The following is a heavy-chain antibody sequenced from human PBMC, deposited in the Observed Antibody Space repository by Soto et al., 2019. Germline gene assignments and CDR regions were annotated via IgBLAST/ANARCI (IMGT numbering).Heavy chain of an antibody. CDR1: GASIISDDYY. CDR3: AREVNNYSGMDV. Sequence: QVQLQESGPGLVKPSQTLSLTCSISGASIISDDYYWSWFRQPPGKGLEWIGYISYSGSTYYNPSLQSRITISVDTSKTQFSLILSSVTAADTAVFYWAREVNNYSGMDVWGQGTKVTVSS. CDR2: ISYSGST. V-gene: IGHV4-30-4*01. J-gene: IGHJ6*02.